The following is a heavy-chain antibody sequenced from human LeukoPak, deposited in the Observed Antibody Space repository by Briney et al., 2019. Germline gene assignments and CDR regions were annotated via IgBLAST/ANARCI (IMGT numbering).Heavy chain of an antibody. CDR3: ARSIVVVPAAHLNDY. J-gene: IGHJ4*02. CDR2: ISAYNGNT. CDR1: GYTFTSYG. V-gene: IGHV1-18*01. Sequence: ASVKVSCKASGYTFTSYGISWVRQAPGQGLEWMGWISAYNGNTNYAQKLQGRVTMTTDTSTSTAYMELRSLRSDDTAVYYCARSIVVVPAAHLNDYWGQGTLVTVSS. D-gene: IGHD2-2*01.